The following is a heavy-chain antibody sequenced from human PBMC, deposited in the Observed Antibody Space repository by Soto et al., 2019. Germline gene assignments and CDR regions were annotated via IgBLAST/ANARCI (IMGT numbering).Heavy chain of an antibody. CDR3: ARGFRIAAAEFDY. Sequence: ASVKVSCKASGYTFTGYYMHWVRQAPGQGLEWMGWINPNSGGTNYAQKFQGKVTMTRDTSISTAYMELSRLRSDDTAVYYCARGFRIAAAEFDYWGQGTLVTVSS. D-gene: IGHD6-13*01. V-gene: IGHV1-2*02. CDR2: INPNSGGT. CDR1: GYTFTGYY. J-gene: IGHJ4*02.